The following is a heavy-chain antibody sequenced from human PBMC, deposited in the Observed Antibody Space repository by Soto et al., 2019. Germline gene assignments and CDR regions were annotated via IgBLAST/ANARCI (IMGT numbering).Heavy chain of an antibody. Sequence: SETLSLTCTVSGGSISSYYWSWIRQPPGKGLEWIGYIYYSGSTNYNPSLKSRVTISVDTSKNQFSLKLSSVTAADTAVYYCARDEGFGEFVFDYWGQGTLVTVSS. CDR1: GGSISSYY. CDR2: IYYSGST. D-gene: IGHD3-10*01. CDR3: ARDEGFGEFVFDY. V-gene: IGHV4-59*01. J-gene: IGHJ4*02.